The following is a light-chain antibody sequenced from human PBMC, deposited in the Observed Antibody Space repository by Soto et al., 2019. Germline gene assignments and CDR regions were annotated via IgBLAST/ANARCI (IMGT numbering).Light chain of an antibody. V-gene: IGKV3-15*01. CDR1: QSVNNN. CDR3: QQYDHWPPLT. J-gene: IGKJ4*01. CDR2: GAS. Sequence: EIVMTQSPATLSVSPGERATLSCRASQSVNNNLARYQQKPGQSPRLVMYGASTRATGIPTRFSGSGSGSGTEFTLTISSLQSEDFAVYYCQQYDHWPPLTFGGGTKVEIK.